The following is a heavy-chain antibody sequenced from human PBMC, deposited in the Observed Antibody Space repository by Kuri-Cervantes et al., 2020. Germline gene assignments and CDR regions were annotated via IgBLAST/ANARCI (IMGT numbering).Heavy chain of an antibody. V-gene: IGHV3-30*18. J-gene: IGHJ4*02. Sequence: GESLKISCAASGFTFSSYSMNWVRQAPGKGLEWVAVISYDGSNKYYADSVKGRFTISRDNSKNTLYLQMNSLRAEDTAVYYCAKRGYNWTPPDYWGQGTLVTVSS. D-gene: IGHD1-20*01. CDR2: ISYDGSNK. CDR3: AKRGYNWTPPDY. CDR1: GFTFSSYS.